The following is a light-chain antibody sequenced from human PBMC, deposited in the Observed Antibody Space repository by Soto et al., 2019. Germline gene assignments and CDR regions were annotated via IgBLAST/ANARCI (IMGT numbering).Light chain of an antibody. CDR3: QAWDSSTACV. CDR2: QDS. V-gene: IGLV3-1*01. CDR1: KLGDKY. J-gene: IGLJ1*01. Sequence: SYELTQPPSVSVSPGQTASITCSGDKLGDKYACWYQQKPGQSPVLVIYQDSKRPSGIPERFSGSNSGNTATLTISGTQAMXXADYYCQAWDSSTACVFGAGTKLTVL.